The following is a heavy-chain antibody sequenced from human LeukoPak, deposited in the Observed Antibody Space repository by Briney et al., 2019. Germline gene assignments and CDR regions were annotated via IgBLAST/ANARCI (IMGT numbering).Heavy chain of an antibody. CDR2: IYSSGNT. CDR1: GGSISSYY. Sequence: SETLSLTCTVSGGSISSYYWSWIRQPPGKGLEWIGYIYSSGNTNYNPSLRSRVTISVDTSKNHFSLKLTSVTAADTAVYFCARLPRAGGGLDYWGQGTLVTVSS. D-gene: IGHD6-13*01. J-gene: IGHJ4*02. V-gene: IGHV4-59*08. CDR3: ARLPRAGGGLDY.